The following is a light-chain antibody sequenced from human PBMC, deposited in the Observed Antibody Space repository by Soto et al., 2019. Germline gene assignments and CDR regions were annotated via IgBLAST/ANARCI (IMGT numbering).Light chain of an antibody. CDR3: QHYNSYSEA. J-gene: IGKJ1*01. CDR1: HIVDTS. Sequence: DIQMTQSPSSLSASVGYRVTVTCRTSHIVDTSLNWYQQKPGKAPKLLIYDASSLESGVPSRFSGSGSGTEFTLTISSLQPDDFATYYCQHYNSYSEAFGQGTKVDIK. V-gene: IGKV1-5*01. CDR2: DAS.